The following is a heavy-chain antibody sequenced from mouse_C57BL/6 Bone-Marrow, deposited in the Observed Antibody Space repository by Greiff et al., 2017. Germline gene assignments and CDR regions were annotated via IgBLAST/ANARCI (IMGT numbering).Heavy chain of an antibody. CDR2: IDPNSGGT. CDR3: ARDGGYPWYFDV. J-gene: IGHJ1*03. CDR1: GYTFTSYW. D-gene: IGHD2-3*01. V-gene: IGHV1-72*01. Sequence: VQLQQPGAELVKPGASVKLSCKASGYTFTSYWLHWVKQRPGRGLEWIGRIDPNSGGTKYHEKLKSKATLPVDKPSSTAYMQLRSLTSEDSAGESGARDGGYPWYFDVWGTGTTVTVSS.